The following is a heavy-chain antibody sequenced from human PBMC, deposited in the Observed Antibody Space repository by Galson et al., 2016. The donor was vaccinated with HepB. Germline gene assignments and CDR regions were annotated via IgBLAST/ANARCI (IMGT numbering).Heavy chain of an antibody. CDR3: ARQRRVSGDYPGDY. CDR2: IFHSGTT. V-gene: IGHV4-39*01. CDR1: GDSISSNSYC. D-gene: IGHD1-26*01. Sequence: SETLSLTCTVSGDSISSNSYCWGWIRQPPGEGLEWIGSIFHSGTTYYDPSLKSRVTISVDTSKNQFSLRLSSVAATDTAVYYCARQRRVSGDYPGDYWGQGTLVIVSS. J-gene: IGHJ4*02.